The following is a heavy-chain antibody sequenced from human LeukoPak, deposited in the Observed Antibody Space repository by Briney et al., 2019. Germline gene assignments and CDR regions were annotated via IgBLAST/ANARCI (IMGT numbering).Heavy chain of an antibody. CDR2: INPNSGGT. CDR1: GYTFTGYY. V-gene: IGHV1-2*02. J-gene: IGHJ6*02. Sequence: ASVKVSCKASGYTFTGYYMHWVRQAPGQGLEWMGWINPNSGGTNYAQKFQGRVTMTRGTSISTAYMELSRLRSDDTAVYYCARDHVAQLQPSHQSYYYYGMDVWGQGTTVTVSS. D-gene: IGHD4-11*01. CDR3: ARDHVAQLQPSHQSYYYYGMDV.